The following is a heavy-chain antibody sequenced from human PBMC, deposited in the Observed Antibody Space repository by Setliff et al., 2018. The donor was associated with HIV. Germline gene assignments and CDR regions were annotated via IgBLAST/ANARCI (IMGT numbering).Heavy chain of an antibody. CDR2: ISSSSTNI. V-gene: IGHV3-21*01. CDR3: ARPGRSNYWDSFDY. J-gene: IGHJ4*02. D-gene: IGHD3-10*01. CDR1: GFDLSSYT. Sequence: LSLSGGSLRLSCAASGFDLSSYTMNWVRQAPGKGLEWVSSISSSSTNIYYIDSVMGRFSISRDNAKKSLDLQMNSLRVDDTAVYYCARPGRSNYWDSFDYWGQGILVTVSS.